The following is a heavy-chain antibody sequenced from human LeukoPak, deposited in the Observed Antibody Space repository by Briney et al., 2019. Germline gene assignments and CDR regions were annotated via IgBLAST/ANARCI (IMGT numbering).Heavy chain of an antibody. Sequence: GGSLRLSCAASGFTFTIFGLNWVRQAPGKGPEGVSYIDARSGITYYADSVQGRFTLSRDNSKNTLYLQMNSLRAEDTAVYYCARDARMTTVTTRAFDIWGQGTMVTVSS. CDR1: GFTFTIFG. V-gene: IGHV3-48*01. CDR2: IDARSGIT. CDR3: ARDARMTTVTTRAFDI. D-gene: IGHD4-17*01. J-gene: IGHJ3*02.